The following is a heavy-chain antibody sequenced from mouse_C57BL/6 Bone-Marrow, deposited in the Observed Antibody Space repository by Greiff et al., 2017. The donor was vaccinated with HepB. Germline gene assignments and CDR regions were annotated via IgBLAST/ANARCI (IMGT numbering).Heavy chain of an antibody. CDR1: GYTFTSYW. Sequence: VQLQQPGAELVKPGASVKMSCKASGYTFTSYWITWVKQSPGQGLEWIGDIYPGSGSTNYNEKFKSKATLTVDTSSSTAYMQLSSLTSEDSAVYYCARGYGSSYEFAYWGQGTLVTVSA. J-gene: IGHJ3*01. CDR3: ARGYGSSYEFAY. D-gene: IGHD1-1*01. V-gene: IGHV1-55*01. CDR2: IYPGSGST.